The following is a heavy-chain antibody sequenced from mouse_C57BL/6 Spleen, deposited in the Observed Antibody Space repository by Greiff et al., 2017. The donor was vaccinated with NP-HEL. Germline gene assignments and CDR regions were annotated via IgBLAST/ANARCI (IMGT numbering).Heavy chain of an antibody. CDR1: GFTFSDYG. J-gene: IGHJ2*01. D-gene: IGHD2-2*01. V-gene: IGHV5-17*01. Sequence: EVMLVESGGGLVKPGGSLKLSCAASGFTFSDYGMHWVRQAPEKGLEWVAYISSGSSTIYYADTVKGRSTISRDNAKNTLFLQMTRLRSVETAMYYCARRSTRVTLDYWGQGTPLTVSS. CDR3: ARRSTRVTLDY. CDR2: ISSGSSTI.